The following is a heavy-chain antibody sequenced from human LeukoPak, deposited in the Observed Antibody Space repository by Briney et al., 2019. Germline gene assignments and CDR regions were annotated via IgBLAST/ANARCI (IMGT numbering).Heavy chain of an antibody. CDR2: INPSGGST. V-gene: IGHV1-46*01. CDR1: GYTFTSYY. CDR3: ARGRGFDILTGLKGNWFDP. Sequence: ASVKVSCKASGYTFTSYYMHWVRQAPGQGLEWMGIINPSGGSTSYAQKFQGRVTMTRDTSTSTVYMELSSLRSEDTAVYYCARGRGFDILTGLKGNWFDPWGQGTLVTVSS. J-gene: IGHJ5*02. D-gene: IGHD3-9*01.